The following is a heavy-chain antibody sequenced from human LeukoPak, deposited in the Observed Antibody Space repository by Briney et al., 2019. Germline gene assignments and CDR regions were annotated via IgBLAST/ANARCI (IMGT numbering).Heavy chain of an antibody. V-gene: IGHV1-2*02. J-gene: IGHJ4*02. D-gene: IGHD3-3*01. Sequence: ASVKVSCKAYGYTFTGHYVHWVRQVPGHALEWLGWTNPRNGDTKFEQKFQGRVSMTRDTSIRTTYMELSGLKSDDTAIYYCAVWRGNVDFWSGPFDDWGQGTLVTVSS. CDR2: TNPRNGDT. CDR1: GYTFTGHY. CDR3: AVWRGNVDFWSGPFDD.